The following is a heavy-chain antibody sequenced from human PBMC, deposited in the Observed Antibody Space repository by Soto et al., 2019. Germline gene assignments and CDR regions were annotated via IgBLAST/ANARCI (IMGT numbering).Heavy chain of an antibody. D-gene: IGHD5-12*01. CDR2: INHSGST. V-gene: IGHV4-34*01. CDR3: ARAISSGSHGGMDV. J-gene: IGHJ6*02. Sequence: QVQLQQWGAGLLKPSETLSLTCAVYGGSFSGYYWSWIRQPPGKGLEWRGEINHSGSTNYNPSLKSRVTLSVDTSKHQFPQKLSSVTAADTAVYYCARAISSGSHGGMDVWGQGTTVTVSS. CDR1: GGSFSGYY.